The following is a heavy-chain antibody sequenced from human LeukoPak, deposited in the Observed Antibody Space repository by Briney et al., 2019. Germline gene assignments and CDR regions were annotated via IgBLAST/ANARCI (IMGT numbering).Heavy chain of an antibody. CDR3: VSLKSSGSYYFDY. V-gene: IGHV5-51*01. J-gene: IGHJ4*02. CDR1: GYSFTSYW. CDR2: IYPGDSDT. D-gene: IGHD6-19*01. Sequence: GASLKISCKASGYSFTSYWWGWVRQMPGKGLEWMGIIYPGDSDTSYSPSFQGQVTISADKYISTAYLRWSILEAAATAMYYCVSLKSSGSYYFDYWGQGTLVTASS.